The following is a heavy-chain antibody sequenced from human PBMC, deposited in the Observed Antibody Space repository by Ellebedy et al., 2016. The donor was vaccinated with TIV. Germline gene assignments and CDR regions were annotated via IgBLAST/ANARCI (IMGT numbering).Heavy chain of an antibody. Sequence: AASVKVSCKASGYTFTSYAMHWVRQAPGHRLEWMGWINAGNGNTKYSQKFQDRVTITRDTSASTAYMELSSLRSEDTAVYYCARGGKYSGYDSVDYWGQGTLVTVSS. V-gene: IGHV1-3*01. CDR1: GYTFTSYA. CDR2: INAGNGNT. D-gene: IGHD5-12*01. J-gene: IGHJ4*02. CDR3: ARGGKYSGYDSVDY.